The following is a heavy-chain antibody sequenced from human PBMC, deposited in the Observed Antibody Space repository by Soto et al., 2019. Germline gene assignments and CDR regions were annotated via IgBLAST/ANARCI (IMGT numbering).Heavy chain of an antibody. D-gene: IGHD3-10*01. J-gene: IGHJ6*04. CDR3: ARGSSRGWPGELFFRPAMDV. Sequence: GGSLRLSCAASGFTFSSYGMHWVRQAPGNGLEWVAVISYDGSNKYYADSVKGRFTISRDNSKNTLYLQMNSLRAEDTAVYFCARGSSRGWPGELFFRPAMDVWGKRTTVSV. CDR2: ISYDGSNK. V-gene: IGHV3-30-3*01. CDR1: GFTFSSYG.